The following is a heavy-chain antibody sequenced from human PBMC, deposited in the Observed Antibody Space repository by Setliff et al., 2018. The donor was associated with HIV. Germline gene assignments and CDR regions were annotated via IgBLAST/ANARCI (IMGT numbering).Heavy chain of an antibody. CDR3: ARDPHYFDTSGYYSWFYFDY. V-gene: IGHV4-61*09. CDR2: IYPSGST. J-gene: IGHJ4*01. D-gene: IGHD3-22*01. CDR1: GGSIISGSNY. Sequence: SETLSLTCTVSGGSIISGSNYWSWIRQPAGKGLEWIGHIYPSGSTNYNPSLKSRVTISVDTSKNQISLKLSSVTAADTAVYYCARDPHYFDTSGYYSWFYFDYWGHGTLVTVSS.